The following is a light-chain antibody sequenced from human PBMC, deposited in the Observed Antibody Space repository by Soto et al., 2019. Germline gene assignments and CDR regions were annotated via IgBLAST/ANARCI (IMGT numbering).Light chain of an antibody. CDR3: QQSFSAPRT. Sequence: DIQMSQSPSSLSASVGDSVTITCRASETIIDYLNWYQQQPGEAPKLLIFSASSLHSGVPSRFRGSGSGTHFTLPISSLQPEDFATYFCQQSFSAPRTFGQGTKLQAK. V-gene: IGKV1-39*01. CDR2: SAS. CDR1: ETIIDY. J-gene: IGKJ2*01.